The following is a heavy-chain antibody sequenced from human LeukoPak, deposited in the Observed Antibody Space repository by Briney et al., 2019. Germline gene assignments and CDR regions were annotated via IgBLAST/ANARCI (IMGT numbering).Heavy chain of an antibody. CDR3: ASLDSSGYYSFDY. J-gene: IGHJ4*02. D-gene: IGHD3-22*01. CDR1: GGSFSGYY. Sequence: PSETLSLTCAVYGGSFSGYYRSWIRQPPGKGLEWIGEINHSGSTNYNPSLKSRVTISVDTSKNQFSLKLSSVTAADTAVYYCASLDSSGYYSFDYWGQGTLVTVSS. V-gene: IGHV4-34*01. CDR2: INHSGST.